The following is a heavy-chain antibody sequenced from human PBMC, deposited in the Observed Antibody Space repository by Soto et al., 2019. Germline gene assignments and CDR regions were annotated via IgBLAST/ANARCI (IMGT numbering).Heavy chain of an antibody. V-gene: IGHV3-30*18. CDR2: ISYDGSNK. D-gene: IGHD3-10*01. CDR3: AKGLLWFGELLKKGDAFDI. CDR1: GFTFSSYG. Sequence: QVQLVESGGGVVQPGRSLRLSCAASGFTFSSYGMHWVRQAPGKGLEWVAVISYDGSNKYYADSVKGRFTISRDNSKNKLYMQMNSLRAEDTAVYYCAKGLLWFGELLKKGDAFDIWGQGTMVTVSS. J-gene: IGHJ3*02.